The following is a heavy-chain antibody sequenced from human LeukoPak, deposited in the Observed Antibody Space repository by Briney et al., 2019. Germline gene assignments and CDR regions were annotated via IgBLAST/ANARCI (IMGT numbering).Heavy chain of an antibody. V-gene: IGHV4-4*07. CDR1: GGSISRSY. CDR3: ARVVGGPYYYYYMDV. J-gene: IGHJ6*03. CDR2: IYTSGST. Sequence: PSETLSLTCTVSGGSISRSYWSWIRQPAGKGLEWIGRIYTSGSTNYNPTLKSRVTMSVDTSKNQFSLKLSSVTAADTAVYYCARVVGGPYYYYYMDVWGKGTTVTVSS. D-gene: IGHD3-10*01.